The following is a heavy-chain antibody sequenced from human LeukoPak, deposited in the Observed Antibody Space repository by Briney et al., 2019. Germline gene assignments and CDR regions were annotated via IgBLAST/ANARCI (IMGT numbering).Heavy chain of an antibody. CDR3: GRDVGATNRGPTDY. Sequence: GGSLRLSCAASGFTFSSYPMHWVRQAPGKGLEWAAVISYDGITKYHADSVKGRFTISRDNSKNTLYLQMNSLRAEDTAVYYCGRDVGATNRGPTDYWGQGTLVTVSS. CDR1: GFTFSSYP. V-gene: IGHV3-30-3*01. CDR2: ISYDGITK. D-gene: IGHD1-26*01. J-gene: IGHJ4*02.